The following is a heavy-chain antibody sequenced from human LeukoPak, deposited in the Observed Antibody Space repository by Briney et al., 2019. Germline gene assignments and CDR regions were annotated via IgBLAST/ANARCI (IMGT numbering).Heavy chain of an antibody. V-gene: IGHV4-4*07. Sequence: PSETLSLTCTVSGGSISSYYWSWIRQPAGKGLEWIGRIYTSGSTNYNPSLKSRVTMSVDTSKNQFSLKLSSVTAADTAVYYCARGGIVGPTYYFDYWGQGTLVTVSS. J-gene: IGHJ4*02. CDR1: GGSISSYY. CDR2: IYTSGST. D-gene: IGHD1-26*01. CDR3: ARGGIVGPTYYFDY.